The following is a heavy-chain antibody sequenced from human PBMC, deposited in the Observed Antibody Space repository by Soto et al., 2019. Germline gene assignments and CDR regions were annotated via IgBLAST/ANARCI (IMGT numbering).Heavy chain of an antibody. V-gene: IGHV3-9*01. J-gene: IGHJ5*02. CDR2: ISWNSGSI. CDR1: GFTFDDYA. CDR3: AKDIGWNDVGWFDP. D-gene: IGHD1-1*01. Sequence: EVQLVESGGGLVQPGRSLRLSCAASGFTFDDYAMHWVRQAPGKGLEWVSGISWNSGSIGYADSVKGRFTISRDNAKNSLYLQMNSLRAEDTALYYCAKDIGWNDVGWFDPWGQGTLVTVSS.